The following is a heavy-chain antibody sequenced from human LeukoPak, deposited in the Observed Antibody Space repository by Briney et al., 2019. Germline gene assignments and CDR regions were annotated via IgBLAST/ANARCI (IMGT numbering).Heavy chain of an antibody. CDR2: IYYSGSS. Sequence: SETLSLTCTVSSDSISNSSYYWGWIRQPPGKGLEWIGSIYYSGSSYYNPSLKSRVTISVDTSKNQFSLKLSSVTAADTAVHYCARGHCFGGDCYFDYWGPGTLVTVSS. CDR1: SDSISNSSYY. CDR3: ARGHCFGGDCYFDY. D-gene: IGHD2-21*02. J-gene: IGHJ4*02. V-gene: IGHV4-39*01.